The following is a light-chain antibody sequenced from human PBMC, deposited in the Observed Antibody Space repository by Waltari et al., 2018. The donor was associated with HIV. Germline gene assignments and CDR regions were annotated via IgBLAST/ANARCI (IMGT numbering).Light chain of an antibody. V-gene: IGLV2-8*01. CDR3: SSFANRDGFYVL. CDR1: NSDIGTYDY. Sequence: QSALTQPPSASGSPGQSVTLSCTGTNSDIGTYDYVSCYQPHPGKAPKLVISEVTKRPSGVSDRFSGSKSGNTAFLTVSGLQAEDEADYYCSSFANRDGFYVLFGGGTRLTVL. CDR2: EVT. J-gene: IGLJ2*01.